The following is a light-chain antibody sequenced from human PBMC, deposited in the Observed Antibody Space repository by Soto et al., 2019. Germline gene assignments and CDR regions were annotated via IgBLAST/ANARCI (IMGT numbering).Light chain of an antibody. J-gene: IGKJ1*01. CDR1: QSVSSN. Sequence: EIVMTQSPATLSVSPGERATLSCRASQSVSSNLAWYQQKPGQAPRLLIYGASTRATGIPGRISGGGSGTEFTLTITSLQSEDFAVYYCQQYNKWWTFGQGTKVDI. V-gene: IGKV3-15*01. CDR2: GAS. CDR3: QQYNKWWT.